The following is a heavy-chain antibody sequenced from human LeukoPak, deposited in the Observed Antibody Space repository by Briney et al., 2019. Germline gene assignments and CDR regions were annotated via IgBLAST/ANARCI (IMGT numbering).Heavy chain of an antibody. D-gene: IGHD2-15*01. CDR2: IYYSGST. CDR3: AREVVVAAGRWFDP. CDR1: GGSISSGDYY. Sequence: PSETLSLTCTVSGGSISSGDYYWSWLRQPPGKGLEWIGYIYYSGSTYYNPSLKSRVTISVDTSKNQFSLKLSSVTAADTAVYYCAREVVVAAGRWFDPWGQGTLVTVSS. J-gene: IGHJ5*02. V-gene: IGHV4-30-4*01.